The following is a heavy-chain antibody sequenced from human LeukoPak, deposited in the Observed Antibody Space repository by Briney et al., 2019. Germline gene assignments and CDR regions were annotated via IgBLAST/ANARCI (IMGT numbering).Heavy chain of an antibody. D-gene: IGHD5-12*01. CDR3: ARGSASGIYPIDY. CDR1: GGSFSVYY. CDR2: TNHLGRT. V-gene: IGHV4-34*01. J-gene: IGHJ4*02. Sequence: PSETLSLTSAVYGGSFSVYYWSWIRQPPGKGLEWIAETNHLGRTNYNPSLKSRATISIDTSKNQVFLKLSSVTAADTAVYYCARGSASGIYPIDYWGQGTLVTVPS.